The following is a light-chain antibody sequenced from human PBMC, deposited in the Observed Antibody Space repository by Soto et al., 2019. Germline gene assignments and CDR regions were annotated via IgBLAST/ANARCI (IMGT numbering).Light chain of an antibody. CDR1: QVVSSSY. Sequence: EIVLTQSPGTLPLSPGESATLSCRANQVVSSSYLAWYQQKPGQAPRLLIYYASDRATGVPDRFSGSGSGTDFALTIARLEPDDFALFYCQQYGTFPFSFGQGTKLEIK. V-gene: IGKV3-20*01. J-gene: IGKJ2*01. CDR2: YAS. CDR3: QQYGTFPFS.